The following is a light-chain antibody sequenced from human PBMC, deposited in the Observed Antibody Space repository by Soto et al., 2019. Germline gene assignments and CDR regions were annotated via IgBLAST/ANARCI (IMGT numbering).Light chain of an antibody. CDR2: KAS. Sequence: DIQMTQSPSTLSGSVGDRVTITCRASQTISSWLAWYQQKPGKAPKLLIYKASTLKSGVPSRFSGGGSGTEFSLTISSLQPDDFATYYCQQYNYFWAFGQGTKVDIK. V-gene: IGKV1-5*03. J-gene: IGKJ1*01. CDR1: QTISSW. CDR3: QQYNYFWA.